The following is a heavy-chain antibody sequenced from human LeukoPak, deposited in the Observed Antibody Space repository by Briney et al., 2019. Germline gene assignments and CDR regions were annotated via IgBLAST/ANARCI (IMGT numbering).Heavy chain of an antibody. D-gene: IGHD5-18*01. CDR1: GFTVSSKY. V-gene: IGHV3-53*05. CDR3: ARDLPDSYGPEGNWYFDL. CDR2: IESGGST. J-gene: IGHJ2*01. Sequence: GGSLRLSCAASGFTVSSKYMNWVRQAPGKGLEWVSVIESGGSTYYADSVKGRFTISRDNSKITLYLQMNSLRAEDTAVYYCARDLPDSYGPEGNWYFDLWGRGTLVTVSS.